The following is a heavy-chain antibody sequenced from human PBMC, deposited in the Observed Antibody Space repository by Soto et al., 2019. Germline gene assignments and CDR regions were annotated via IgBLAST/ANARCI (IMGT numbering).Heavy chain of an antibody. D-gene: IGHD6-25*01. Sequence: SETLSLTCAVYGGSFSGYYWSWIRQPPGKGLEWIGEINHSGSTNYNPSLKSRVTISVDTSKNQFSLKLSSVTAADTAVYYCARQRTKQRLLDYWGQGALVT. V-gene: IGHV4-34*01. J-gene: IGHJ4*02. CDR3: ARQRTKQRLLDY. CDR2: INHSGST. CDR1: GGSFSGYY.